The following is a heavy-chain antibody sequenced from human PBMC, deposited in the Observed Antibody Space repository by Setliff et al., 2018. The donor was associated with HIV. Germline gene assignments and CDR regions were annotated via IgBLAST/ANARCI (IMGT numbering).Heavy chain of an antibody. J-gene: IGHJ4*02. CDR2: IYPGDLRT. D-gene: IGHD2-8*02. Sequence: GESLKISCKTSEYTFNTHWIGWVRRVPGKGLEWMGVIYPGDLRTRYNPSFQGQVTLSVDKSTRTAHLQWNSLRASDSAMYYCATRPLLDTGPSYWGQGTVVTVSS. CDR3: ATRPLLDTGPSY. CDR1: EYTFNTHW. V-gene: IGHV5-51*01.